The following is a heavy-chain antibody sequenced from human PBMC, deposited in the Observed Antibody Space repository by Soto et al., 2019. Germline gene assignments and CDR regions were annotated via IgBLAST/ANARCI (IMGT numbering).Heavy chain of an antibody. V-gene: IGHV4-30-4*01. J-gene: IGHJ4*02. CDR1: GGSIRSDFHY. D-gene: IGHD4-17*01. Sequence: LSLTCTVSGGSIRSDFHYWSWFRQPPGKGLEWIGNIYSSGSTYYNPSLKSQVSISVDTSKNQFSLKLSSVTAADTAVYYCARGPTVTTDYWGQGVLVTVSS. CDR3: ARGPTVTTDY. CDR2: IYSSGST.